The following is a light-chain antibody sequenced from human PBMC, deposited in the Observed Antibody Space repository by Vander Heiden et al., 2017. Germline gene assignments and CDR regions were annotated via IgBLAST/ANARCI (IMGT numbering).Light chain of an antibody. Sequence: SYELTQPPSVSVAPGQTAGITCGGNNIATKNVHWYQQQSAQSPVLLVYDDYNRPSGIPERFAGSTSGTTATLTIRRVEAGEEADYYCQVWNTSTDQVFGTGTKVTVL. CDR1: NIATKN. CDR2: DDY. CDR3: QVWNTSTDQV. V-gene: IGLV3-21*02. J-gene: IGLJ1*01.